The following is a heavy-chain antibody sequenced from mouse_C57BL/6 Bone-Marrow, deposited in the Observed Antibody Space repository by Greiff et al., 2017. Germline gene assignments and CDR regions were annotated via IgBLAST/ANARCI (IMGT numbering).Heavy chain of an antibody. CDR2: IRNKANGYTT. CDR1: GFTFTDYY. D-gene: IGHD4-1*01. Sequence: EVMLVESGGGLVQPGGSLSLSCAASGFTFTDYYMRWVRQPPGQALEWLGFIRNKANGYTTEYSVSVKGRFTISRNNSQSRLYLQVKALRAEDSATYYCARMGMASWFAYWGQGTLVTVSA. CDR3: ARMGMASWFAY. V-gene: IGHV7-3*01. J-gene: IGHJ3*01.